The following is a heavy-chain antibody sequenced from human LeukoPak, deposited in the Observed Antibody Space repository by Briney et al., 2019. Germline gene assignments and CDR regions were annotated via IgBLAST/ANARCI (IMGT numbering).Heavy chain of an antibody. D-gene: IGHD3-3*01. V-gene: IGHV3-74*01. Sequence: GGSLRLSCAASGFSFSSYWMHWVRQAPGKGLVWVSRINTDGSSTSYADSVKGRFTISRDNAKNTLYLQMNSLRAEDTAVYYCARGGDFWSGYYYWFDPWGQGTLVTVSS. CDR3: ARGGDFWSGYYYWFDP. CDR2: INTDGSST. J-gene: IGHJ5*02. CDR1: GFSFSSYW.